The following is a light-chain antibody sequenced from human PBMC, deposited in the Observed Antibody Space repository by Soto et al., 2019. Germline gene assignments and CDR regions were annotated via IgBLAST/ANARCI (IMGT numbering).Light chain of an antibody. V-gene: IGLV2-23*01. CDR1: SSDVGSYNH. Sequence: QSVLTQPASVSGSPEQSITISCTGTSSDVGSYNHVSWYQQHPGKAPKVMIYEATKRPSGVSNRFSGSKSGNTASLTISGLQAEDEADYYCCAYAGSGTVVFGGGTKVTVL. J-gene: IGLJ3*02. CDR2: EAT. CDR3: CAYAGSGTVV.